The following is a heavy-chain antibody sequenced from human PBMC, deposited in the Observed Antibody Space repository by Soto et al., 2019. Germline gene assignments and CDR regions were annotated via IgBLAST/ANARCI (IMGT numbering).Heavy chain of an antibody. CDR1: GFTFSSYA. J-gene: IGHJ4*02. D-gene: IGHD6-19*01. CDR2: ISGSGGST. CDR3: AKDPPLLAVAGPYYFDY. V-gene: IGHV3-23*01. Sequence: EVQLLESGGGLVQPGGSLRLSCAASGFTFSSYAMSWVRQAPGKGLEWGSAISGSGGSTYYADSVKGRFTISRDNSKNTLYLQMHSLRAEDTAVYYCAKDPPLLAVAGPYYFDYWGQGTLVTVSS.